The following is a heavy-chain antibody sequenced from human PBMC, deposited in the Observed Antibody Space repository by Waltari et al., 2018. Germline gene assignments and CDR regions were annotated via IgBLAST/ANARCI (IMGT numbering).Heavy chain of an antibody. CDR3: AKFIGSQWD. CDR1: GFPFSAYA. V-gene: IGHV3-23*01. Sequence: EVQLLESGGGLVQPGGSFRLSCAASGFPFSAYAMSWVRQVPGKGLEWVSSISGSSAHIYYTDSVRGRFTISRDSSKNTLYLQMNNVRAEDTAVYYCAKFIGSQWDWGQGTLVTVSS. CDR2: ISGSSAHI. D-gene: IGHD3-10*01. J-gene: IGHJ4*02.